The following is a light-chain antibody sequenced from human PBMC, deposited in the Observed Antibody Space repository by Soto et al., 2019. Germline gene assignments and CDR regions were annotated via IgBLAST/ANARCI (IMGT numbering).Light chain of an antibody. J-gene: IGKJ1*01. CDR2: DAS. CDR3: QQYNSWPET. V-gene: IGKV3-15*01. Sequence: EIVMTQSPGTLSVSPGERATLFCRASQSVRSSLAWYQQKPGQAPRLFIYDASTRATGIPARFSGSGSGTEFTLTISGLQSEDFAVYYCQQYNSWPETFGQGTKVDI. CDR1: QSVRSS.